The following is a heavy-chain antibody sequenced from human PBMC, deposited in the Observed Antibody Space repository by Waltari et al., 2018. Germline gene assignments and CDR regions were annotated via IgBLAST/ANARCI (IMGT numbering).Heavy chain of an antibody. D-gene: IGHD2-15*01. V-gene: IGHV4-34*01. CDR1: GPPFNVYY. J-gene: IGHJ6*02. Sequence: VQLQQWGAGLLQPSAPLSLTSADDGPPFNVYYWSRIPQSPGKGLEWIGEINHSGNTKYNPARRSRVAISVDTPKKQFSLKVTSVSAADTAVYYCARLEDCTGGNCYSGNHYAVDVWGPGTRVTVSS. CDR3: ARLEDCTGGNCYSGNHYAVDV. CDR2: INHSGNT.